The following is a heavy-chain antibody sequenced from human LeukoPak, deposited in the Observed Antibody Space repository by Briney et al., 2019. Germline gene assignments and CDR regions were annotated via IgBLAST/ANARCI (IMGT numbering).Heavy chain of an antibody. CDR3: ASYGGSGFDY. V-gene: IGHV1-18*01. J-gene: IGHJ4*02. D-gene: IGHD4-23*01. CDR2: ISAYNGNT. CDR1: GYTFTSYG. Sequence: ASVKVSCKASGYTFTSYGISWVRQAPGQGLEWMGWISAYNGNTNYAQKLQGRVTITRDTSASTAYMELSSLRSEDTAVYYCASYGGSGFDYWGQGTLVTVSS.